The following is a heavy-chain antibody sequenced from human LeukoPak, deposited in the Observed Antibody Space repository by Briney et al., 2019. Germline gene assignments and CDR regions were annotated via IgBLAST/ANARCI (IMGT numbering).Heavy chain of an antibody. CDR2: IYYGGTT. Sequence: SETLSLTCTVSGGSINIGGYYWTWIRQHPGKGLEWIGYIYYGGTTYYNPSLSSRFTISADTSKNQFSLRVTSVTAADTAVYYCAKDRYCSSTNCPYDYWGQGTLVTVSS. CDR1: GGSINIGGYY. V-gene: IGHV4-31*03. D-gene: IGHD2-2*01. CDR3: AKDRYCSSTNCPYDY. J-gene: IGHJ4*02.